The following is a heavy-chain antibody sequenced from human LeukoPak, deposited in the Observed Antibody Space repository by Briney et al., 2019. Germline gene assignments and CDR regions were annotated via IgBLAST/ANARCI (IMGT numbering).Heavy chain of an antibody. V-gene: IGHV5-51*01. CDR1: GYSFTSYW. D-gene: IGHD3-3*01. CDR3: ARSVDYYDFWSGYYFDY. Sequence: GESLQISCQGSGYSFTSYWIGWVRQMPGKGLEWMGIIYPGDSDTRYSPSFQGQVTISADKSISTAYLQWSSLKASDTAMYYCARSVDYYDFWSGYYFDYWGQGTLVTVSS. CDR2: IYPGDSDT. J-gene: IGHJ4*02.